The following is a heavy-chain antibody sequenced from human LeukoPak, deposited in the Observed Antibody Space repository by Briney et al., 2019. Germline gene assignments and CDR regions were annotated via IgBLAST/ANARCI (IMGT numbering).Heavy chain of an antibody. D-gene: IGHD2-2*01. Sequence: GGSLRLSCAASGFSISSNSMNWVRQAPGKGLEWVSFISSSSSFIYYADSVKGRFTISRDNAKNSLYLQMNSLRGEDTAVYYCARDMGYCSSSNCYTYYLDYWGQGTLVTVSS. CDR2: ISSSSSFI. J-gene: IGHJ4*02. V-gene: IGHV3-21*01. CDR1: GFSISSNS. CDR3: ARDMGYCSSSNCYTYYLDY.